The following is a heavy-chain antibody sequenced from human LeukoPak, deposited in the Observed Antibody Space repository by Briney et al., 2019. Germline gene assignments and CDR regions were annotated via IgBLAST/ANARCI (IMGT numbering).Heavy chain of an antibody. V-gene: IGHV4-31*03. CDR2: VYYSGST. Sequence: SQTLSLTCTVSGGSISSGGYYWRWIRQHPGKGLEWIGYVYYSGSTYYNPSLKSRVTISVDTSKNQFSLKLSSVTAADTAVYYCARVFGGYAGRYFDNWGQGTLVTVSS. CDR1: GGSISSGGYY. J-gene: IGHJ4*02. CDR3: ARVFGGYAGRYFDN. D-gene: IGHD5-12*01.